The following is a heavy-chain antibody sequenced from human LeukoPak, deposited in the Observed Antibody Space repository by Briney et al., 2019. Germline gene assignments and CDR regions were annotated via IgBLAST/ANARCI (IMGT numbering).Heavy chain of an antibody. CDR3: ARGPLMSAGGGVDP. CDR2: IPFSGNT. D-gene: IGHD2-21*01. V-gene: IGHV4-4*07. CDR1: GDSISNYY. Sequence: SETLSLTCTVSGDSISNYYWSWMRQSAGKGLEWIGRIPFSGNTDYNPSLKSRVSMSLDTSKNQFSLSLTSVTAADTAVYYCARGPLMSAGGGVDPWSQGTLVIVTS. J-gene: IGHJ5*02.